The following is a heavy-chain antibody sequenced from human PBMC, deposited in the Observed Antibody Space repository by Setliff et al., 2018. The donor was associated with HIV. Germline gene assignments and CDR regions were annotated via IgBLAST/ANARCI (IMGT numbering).Heavy chain of an antibody. CDR2: ISRDGNTI. Sequence: GGSLRLSCAASGFTFSDYYMSWLRQAPGKGLEWVSYISRDGNTIYYADSVKGRFTISRDNAKNSLYLQMNSLRAEDTAVYYCASLTDWGQGTLVTVS. V-gene: IGHV3-11*01. CDR3: ASLTD. D-gene: IGHD3-9*01. CDR1: GFTFSDYY. J-gene: IGHJ4*02.